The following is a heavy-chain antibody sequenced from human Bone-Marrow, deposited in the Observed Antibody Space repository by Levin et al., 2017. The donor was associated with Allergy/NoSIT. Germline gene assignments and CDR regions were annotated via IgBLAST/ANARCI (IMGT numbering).Heavy chain of an antibody. Sequence: GGSLRLSCAASGFTFSSYAMHWVRQAPGKGLEWVAVISYDGSNKYYADSVKGRFTISRDNSKNTLYLQMNSLRAEDTAVYYCARTGSEYYYYGMDVWGQGTTVTVSS. CDR2: ISYDGSNK. CDR3: ARTGSEYYYYGMDV. CDR1: GFTFSSYA. V-gene: IGHV3-30-3*01. D-gene: IGHD3-10*01. J-gene: IGHJ6*02.